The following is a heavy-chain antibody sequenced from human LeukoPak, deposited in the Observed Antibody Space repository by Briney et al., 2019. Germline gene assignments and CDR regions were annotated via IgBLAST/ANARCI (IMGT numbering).Heavy chain of an antibody. CDR3: ARDLSGGLWFGELKGSQTLDY. V-gene: IGHV3-72*01. CDR1: GFTFSDHY. D-gene: IGHD3-10*01. CDR2: TRNQATIYTT. Sequence: PGGSLRLSCAASGFTFSDHYIDWVRQAPGKGLEWVGRTRNQATIYTTEYAASVKGRFTISRDNAKNSLYLQMNSLRAEDTAVYYCARDLSGGLWFGELKGSQTLDYWGQGTLVTVSS. J-gene: IGHJ4*02.